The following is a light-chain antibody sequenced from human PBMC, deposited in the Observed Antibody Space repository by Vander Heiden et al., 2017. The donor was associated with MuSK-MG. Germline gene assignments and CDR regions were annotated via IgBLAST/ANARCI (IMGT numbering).Light chain of an antibody. CDR2: GAS. J-gene: IGKJ4*01. CDR1: QSISSY. V-gene: IGKV1-39*01. Sequence: DIQMSQSPSSLSASVADRVTLPCLASQSISSYLDWYQQKPGKAPKLLIYGASSWQSGVPSRFSGSGSGTDFTLTISSLQPEDFAAYFCQQCYSTPPTFGGGTRVEVK. CDR3: QQCYSTPPT.